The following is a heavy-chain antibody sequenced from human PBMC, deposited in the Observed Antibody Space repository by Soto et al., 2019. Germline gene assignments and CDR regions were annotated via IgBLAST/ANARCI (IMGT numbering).Heavy chain of an antibody. CDR1: GGSISSSSYY. Sequence: SETLSLTCTVSGGSISSSSYYWGWIRQLPGKGLEWIGSIYYSGSTYYNPSLKSRVTISVDTSKNQFSLKLSSVTAADTAVYYCARRRYCSGGSCYGFGWFDPWGQGTLVTVSS. CDR2: IYYSGST. D-gene: IGHD2-15*01. CDR3: ARRRYCSGGSCYGFGWFDP. J-gene: IGHJ5*02. V-gene: IGHV4-39*01.